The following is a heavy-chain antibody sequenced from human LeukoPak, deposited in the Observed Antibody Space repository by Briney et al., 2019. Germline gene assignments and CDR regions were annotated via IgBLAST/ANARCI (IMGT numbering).Heavy chain of an antibody. J-gene: IGHJ4*02. D-gene: IGHD2-21*01. CDR2: ISYDGSNK. CDR3: AKPAHGIYYFDY. CDR1: GFTFSSYA. V-gene: IGHV3-30*18. Sequence: GGSLRLSCAASGFTFSSYAMHWVRQAPGKGLEWVAVISYDGSNKYYADSVKGRFTISRDNSKNTLYLQMNSLRAEDTAVYYCAKPAHGIYYFDYWGQGTLVTVSS.